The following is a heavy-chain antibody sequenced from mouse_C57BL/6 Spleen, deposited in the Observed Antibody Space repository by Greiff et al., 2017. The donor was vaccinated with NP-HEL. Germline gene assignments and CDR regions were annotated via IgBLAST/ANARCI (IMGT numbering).Heavy chain of an antibody. CDR3: ARWGYDEDYYAMDY. J-gene: IGHJ4*01. V-gene: IGHV1-26*01. D-gene: IGHD2-2*01. CDR1: GYTFTDYY. Sequence: VQLQQSGPELVKPGASVKISCKASGYTFTDYYMNWVKQSHGKSLEWIGDINPNNGGTSYNQKFKGKATLTVDKSSSTAYMELRSLTSEDSAVYYCARWGYDEDYYAMDYWGQGTSVTVSS. CDR2: INPNNGGT.